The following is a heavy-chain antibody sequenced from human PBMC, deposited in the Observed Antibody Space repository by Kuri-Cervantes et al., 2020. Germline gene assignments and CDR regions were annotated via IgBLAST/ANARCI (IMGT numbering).Heavy chain of an antibody. CDR1: GYTFTNYD. D-gene: IGHD5-12*01. CDR2: MNPKNGNT. Sequence: ASVKVSCKASGYTFTNYDIHWVRQATGQGLEWMGWMNPKNGNTGYAQKFQGRVIMTGNTSIRTAYMDLSSLRSEDTAVYYCARQNGYSGYAEYFDYWGQGTLVTVSS. V-gene: IGHV1-8*01. CDR3: ARQNGYSGYAEYFDY. J-gene: IGHJ4*02.